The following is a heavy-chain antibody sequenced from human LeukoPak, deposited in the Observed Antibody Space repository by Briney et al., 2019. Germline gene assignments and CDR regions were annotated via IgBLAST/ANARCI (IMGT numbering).Heavy chain of an antibody. CDR1: GGSFSGYY. V-gene: IGHV4-34*01. Sequence: PSETLSLTCAVYGGSFSGYYWSWIRQPPGKGLEWIGEINHSGSTNYNPSLKSRVTISVDTSKNQFSLKLSSVTAADTAVYYCARYYYDSSGPYRGQGTLVTVSS. D-gene: IGHD3-22*01. CDR3: ARYYYDSSGPY. CDR2: INHSGST. J-gene: IGHJ4*02.